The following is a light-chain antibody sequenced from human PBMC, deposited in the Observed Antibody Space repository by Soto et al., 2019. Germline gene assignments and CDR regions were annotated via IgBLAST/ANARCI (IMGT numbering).Light chain of an antibody. CDR1: SSDVGSYKY. Sequence: QSVLTQPASVSGSPGQSITISCTGTSSDVGSYKYVSWYQQHPGKAPRLMIYEVTYRPSGVSNRFSGSKSGNTASLTISGLQTEDEADYYCSSYRIANTYVFGTGTKVTVL. J-gene: IGLJ1*01. V-gene: IGLV2-14*01. CDR3: SSYRIANTYV. CDR2: EVT.